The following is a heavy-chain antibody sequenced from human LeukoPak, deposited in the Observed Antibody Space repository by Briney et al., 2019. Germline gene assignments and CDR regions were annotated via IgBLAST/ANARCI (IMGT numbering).Heavy chain of an antibody. CDR1: GFTFSSYS. CDR2: ISSSSSTI. D-gene: IGHD6-6*01. CDR3: ARGGYSSSLRLYY. V-gene: IGHV3-48*04. Sequence: GGSRRLSCAASGFTFSSYSMNWVRQAPGKGLEWVSYISSSSSTIYYADSVKGRFTISRDNAKNSLYLQVNSLRAEDTAVYYCARGGYSSSLRLYYWGQGTLVTVSS. J-gene: IGHJ4*02.